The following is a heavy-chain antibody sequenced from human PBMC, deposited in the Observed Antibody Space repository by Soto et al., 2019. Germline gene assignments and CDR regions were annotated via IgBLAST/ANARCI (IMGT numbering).Heavy chain of an antibody. D-gene: IGHD2-8*02. CDR3: ARGMTPPGAPAWYYFDF. CDR2: FSLSGTT. CDR1: GASITGTSY. V-gene: IGHV4-4*07. Sequence: SETLSLTCTVSGASITGTSYWSWIRQPAGKGLEWIGRFSLSGTTNYNPSLRSRVTMSADVSKNQFSLRLTSVTAADTALYYCARGMTPPGAPAWYYFDFWGQGTRVTVSA. J-gene: IGHJ4*02.